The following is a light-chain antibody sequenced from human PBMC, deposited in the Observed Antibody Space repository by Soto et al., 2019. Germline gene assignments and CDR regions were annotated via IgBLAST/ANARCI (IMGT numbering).Light chain of an antibody. CDR3: QQSYSAPRT. CDR1: QSISSY. Sequence: DIQMTQSPSSLSASVVDRVTITFRASQSISSYLSWYQQKPGKAPKLLIYAASNLQSGVPSRFSGSGSGTDFTLTISSLQREDFATYHCQQSYSAPRTFGQGTKVDIK. J-gene: IGKJ1*01. CDR2: AAS. V-gene: IGKV1-39*01.